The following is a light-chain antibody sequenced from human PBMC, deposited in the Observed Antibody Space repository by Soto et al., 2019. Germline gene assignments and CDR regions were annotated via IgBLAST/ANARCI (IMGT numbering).Light chain of an antibody. Sequence: QSVLTQPASVSGSPGQSITISCTGTSSDIGGYNYVSWYQHHPGKAPKLIIFDVSNRPSGVSNRFSGSKSGNTASLTISGLQAEDEAEYYCSAYTSSTTLVFGGGTKLTVL. J-gene: IGLJ3*02. CDR3: SAYTSSTTLV. CDR1: SSDIGGYNY. CDR2: DVS. V-gene: IGLV2-14*01.